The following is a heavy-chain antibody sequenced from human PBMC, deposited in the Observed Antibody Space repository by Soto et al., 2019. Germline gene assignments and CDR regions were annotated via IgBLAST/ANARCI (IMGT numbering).Heavy chain of an antibody. CDR2: IYYSGST. CDR1: GGSISSGDYY. D-gene: IGHD3-22*01. Sequence: TLSLTCTVSGGSISSGDYYWSWIRQPPGKGLEWIGYIYYSGSTYYNPSLKSRVTISVDTSKNQFSLKLSSVTAADTAVYYCARDRYYDSSGYYTPYYFDYCGQRTLVTVSS. V-gene: IGHV4-30-4*01. CDR3: ARDRYYDSSGYYTPYYFDY. J-gene: IGHJ4*02.